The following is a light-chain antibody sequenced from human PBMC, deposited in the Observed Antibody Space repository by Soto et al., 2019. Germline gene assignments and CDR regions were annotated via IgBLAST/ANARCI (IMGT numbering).Light chain of an antibody. V-gene: IGLV2-11*01. J-gene: IGLJ1*01. CDR2: DVT. Sequence: QSALTQPGSVSGSTGESVTISCTGTSSDVGGYNYVSWYQQHPGKAPKLMIYDVTERPSGVPDRFFASKSDNTASLTISGLQAEDEADYYCCSYAGTYTYVFGSGTKLTV. CDR1: SSDVGGYNY. CDR3: CSYAGTYTYV.